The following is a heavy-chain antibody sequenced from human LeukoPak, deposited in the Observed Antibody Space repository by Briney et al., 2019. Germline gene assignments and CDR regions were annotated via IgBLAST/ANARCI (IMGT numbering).Heavy chain of an antibody. J-gene: IGHJ4*02. CDR3: ARIGGDRHPIEY. D-gene: IGHD2-21*02. CDR1: GFTFDDYA. CDR2: IWYDGTNK. V-gene: IGHV3-33*08. Sequence: PGGSLRLSCAASGFTFDDYAMHWVRQAPGKGLEWVAVIWYDGTNKYYADSVKGRFTISRDNSKNTLYLQMNSLRAEDTAVYYCARIGGDRHPIEYWGQGTLVTVSS.